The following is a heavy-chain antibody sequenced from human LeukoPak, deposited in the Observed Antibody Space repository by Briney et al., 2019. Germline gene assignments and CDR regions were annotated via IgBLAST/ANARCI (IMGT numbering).Heavy chain of an antibody. CDR2: ISGSGGST. CDR1: GFTVSSNY. J-gene: IGHJ6*03. V-gene: IGHV3-23*01. CDR3: AKGPISEQLVRLGYYYMDV. D-gene: IGHD6-6*01. Sequence: RPGGSLRLSCAASGFTVSSNYMSWVRQAPGKGLEWVSAISGSGGSTYYADSVKGRFTISRDNSKNTLYLQMNSLRAEDTAVYYCAKGPISEQLVRLGYYYMDVWGKGTTVTVSS.